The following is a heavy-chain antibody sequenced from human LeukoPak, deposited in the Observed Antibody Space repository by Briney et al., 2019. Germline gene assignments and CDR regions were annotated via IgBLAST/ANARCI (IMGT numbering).Heavy chain of an antibody. CDR3: ARGYGRGSGYSL. CDR1: GFTFSRYS. CDR2: ISISSNYK. J-gene: IGHJ4*02. D-gene: IGHD3-22*01. V-gene: IGHV3-21*01. Sequence: GSLRPSCAASGFTFSRYSMNWVRQAPGKGLEWVSSISISSNYKYYPDSLKGRFTISRDNAKNSLYLQMNSLRAEDTAVYYCARGYGRGSGYSLWGQGTLVTVSS.